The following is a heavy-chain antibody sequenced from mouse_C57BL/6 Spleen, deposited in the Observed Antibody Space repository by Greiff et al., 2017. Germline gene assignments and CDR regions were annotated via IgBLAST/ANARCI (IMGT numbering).Heavy chain of an antibody. CDR2: IYPGSGST. D-gene: IGHD1-1*01. Sequence: QVQLQQPGAELVKPGASVKMSCKASGYTFTSYWITWVKQRPGQGLEWIGDIYPGSGSTNYNEEFKSKATLTVDTSSSTAYMQLSSLTSEDSAVYYCARRRYYGSSRYFDYWGQGTTLTVSS. J-gene: IGHJ2*01. CDR3: ARRRYYGSSRYFDY. V-gene: IGHV1-55*01. CDR1: GYTFTSYW.